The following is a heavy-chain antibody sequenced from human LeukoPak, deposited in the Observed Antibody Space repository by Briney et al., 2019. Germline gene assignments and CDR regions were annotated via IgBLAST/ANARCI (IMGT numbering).Heavy chain of an antibody. V-gene: IGHV4-4*07. CDR1: GGSISNYY. D-gene: IGHD3-10*01. CDR2: LHNSGSYT. CDR3: AGGYSSGSYSS. Sequence: PSETLSLTCTVSGGSISNYYWSWIRQPAGKGLEWMGRLHNSGSYTYYKSSLKSRLTMSVDTSTRQFSLKLTSVTAADTAVYYCAGGYSSGSYSSWGQGTLVIVSS. J-gene: IGHJ4*02.